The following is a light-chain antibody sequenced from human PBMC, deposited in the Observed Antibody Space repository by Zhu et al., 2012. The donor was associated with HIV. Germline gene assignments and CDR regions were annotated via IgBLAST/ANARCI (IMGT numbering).Light chain of an antibody. CDR3: QQRNSNWFT. J-gene: IGKJ4*01. V-gene: IGKV3-11*01. Sequence: EIVMTQSPVILSVSPGERATVSCRASQSINNDLAWYQQKPGQAPRLLMYDASNRATGISARFSGSGSGTDFTLTISSLEPEDFAVYYCQQRNSNWFTFGGGTKVEIK. CDR1: QSINND. CDR2: DAS.